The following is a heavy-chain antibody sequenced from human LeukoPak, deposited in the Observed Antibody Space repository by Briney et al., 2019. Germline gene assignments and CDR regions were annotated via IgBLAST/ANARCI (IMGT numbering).Heavy chain of an antibody. J-gene: IGHJ2*01. CDR3: ARQDPPSRREPHWYFDL. D-gene: IGHD1-26*01. V-gene: IGHV3-23*01. CDR1: GFTFSNYA. CDR2: ISGSGGST. Sequence: GGSLRLSCAASGFTFSNYAMNWVRQAPGKGLEWVSGISGSGGSTYYADSVKGRFTISRDNSKKTLYLQMNSLRAEDTAMYYCARQDPPSRREPHWYFDLWGRGTLVTVSS.